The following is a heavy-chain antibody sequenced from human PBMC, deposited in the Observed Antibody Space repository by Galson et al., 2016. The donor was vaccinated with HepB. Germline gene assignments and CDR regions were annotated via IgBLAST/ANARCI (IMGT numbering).Heavy chain of an antibody. CDR2: INHSGST. CDR1: GGSINSYF. V-gene: IGHV4-59*12. CDR3: ARGRGKGITLARKVIPHYYFDY. Sequence: SETLSLTCTVSGGSINSYFWSWIRQPPGKGLEWIGEINHSGSTNYNPSLKSRVTISVDTSKNQFSLKVNSVTAADTAVYYCARGRGKGITLARKVIPHYYFDYWGQGTVVTVSS. J-gene: IGHJ4*02. D-gene: IGHD3-10*01.